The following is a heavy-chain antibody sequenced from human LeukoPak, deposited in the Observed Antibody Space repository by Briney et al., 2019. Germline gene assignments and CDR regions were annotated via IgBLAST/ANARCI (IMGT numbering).Heavy chain of an antibody. J-gene: IGHJ5*02. CDR2: IYHSGST. CDR3: ARGTWANWFDP. Sequence: SETLSLTCTVSGYSISSGYYWGWIRQPPGKGLEWIGSIYHSGSTHYNPSLKSRVTISVDTSKNQFSLKLSSVTAADTAVYYCARGTWANWFDPWGQGTLVTVSS. CDR1: GYSISSGYY. V-gene: IGHV4-38-2*02. D-gene: IGHD3-10*01.